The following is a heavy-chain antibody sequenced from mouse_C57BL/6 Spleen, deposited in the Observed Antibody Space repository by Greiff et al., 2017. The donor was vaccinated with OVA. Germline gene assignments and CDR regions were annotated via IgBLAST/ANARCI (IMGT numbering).Heavy chain of an antibody. Sequence: EVKLMESGGGLVQPGGSLSLSCAASGFTFTDYYMSWVRQPPGKALEWLGFIRNKANGYTTEYSASVKGRFTISRDNSQSILYLQMNALRAEDSATYYCARSLYYYGSSRDYWYVDVWGTGTTVTVSS. D-gene: IGHD1-1*01. CDR2: IRNKANGYTT. V-gene: IGHV7-3*01. J-gene: IGHJ1*03. CDR3: ARSLYYYGSSRDYWYVDV. CDR1: GFTFTDYY.